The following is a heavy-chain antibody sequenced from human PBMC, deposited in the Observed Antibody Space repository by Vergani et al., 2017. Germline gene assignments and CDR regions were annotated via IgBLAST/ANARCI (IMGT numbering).Heavy chain of an antibody. CDR1: GGTFSSYA. Sequence: QVQLVQSGAEVKKPGSSVKVSCKASGGTFSSYAISWVRQAPGQGLEWMGGIIPIFGTANYAQKFQGRVTITADESTSTAYMELSSLRAEDTAVYYCARGGVVVPAAVGYNWFDPWGQGTLVTVSS. CDR3: ARGGVVVPAAVGYNWFDP. J-gene: IGHJ5*02. V-gene: IGHV1-69*12. CDR2: IIPIFGTA. D-gene: IGHD2-2*01.